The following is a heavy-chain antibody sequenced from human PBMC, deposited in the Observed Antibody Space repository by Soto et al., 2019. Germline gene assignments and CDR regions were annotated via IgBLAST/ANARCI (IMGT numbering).Heavy chain of an antibody. Sequence: QVQLVQSGAEVKKPGSSVKVSCKASGGTFSSYAISWVRQAPGQGLEWMGGIIPIFGTANYAQKFQGRVTITAGESTSTAYMELSSLRSEDTAVYYCNSEYCRGGSCDHSFDYYYYGMHVWGQGTTVTVSS. CDR3: NSEYCRGGSCDHSFDYYYYGMHV. D-gene: IGHD2-15*01. CDR1: GGTFSSYA. J-gene: IGHJ6*02. V-gene: IGHV1-69*12. CDR2: IIPIFGTA.